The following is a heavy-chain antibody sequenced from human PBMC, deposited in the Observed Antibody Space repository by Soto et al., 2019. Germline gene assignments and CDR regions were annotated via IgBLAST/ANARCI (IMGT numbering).Heavy chain of an antibody. J-gene: IGHJ6*02. CDR2: ISSSSSYI. Sequence: PGGSLRLSCATSGFTFSSYSINWVRQSAGKGLEWVSSISSSSSYIYYADSVKGRFTISRDNAKNSLYLQMNSLRAEDTAVYYCARLPQLVVYYYYGMDVWGQGTTVTVSS. V-gene: IGHV3-21*01. CDR3: ARLPQLVVYYYYGMDV. CDR1: GFTFSSYS. D-gene: IGHD6-6*01.